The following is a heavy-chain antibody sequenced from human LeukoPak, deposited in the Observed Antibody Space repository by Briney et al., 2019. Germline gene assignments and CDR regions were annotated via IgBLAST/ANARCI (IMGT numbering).Heavy chain of an antibody. V-gene: IGHV3-21*01. Sequence: GGSLRLSCAASGSSFSSYSMNWVRQAPGKGLEWVSSISPSSSYKYYAESVKGRFTISRDNAKNTLYLQMNSLRAEDTAVYYCARVSGLFGVVIMYYFDYWGQGTLVTVSS. CDR3: ARVSGLFGVVIMYYFDY. D-gene: IGHD3-3*01. CDR1: GSSFSSYS. CDR2: ISPSSSYK. J-gene: IGHJ4*02.